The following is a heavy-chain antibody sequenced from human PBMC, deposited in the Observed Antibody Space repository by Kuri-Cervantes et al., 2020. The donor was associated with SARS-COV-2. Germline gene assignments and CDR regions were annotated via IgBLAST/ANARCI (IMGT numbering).Heavy chain of an antibody. J-gene: IGHJ6*02. CDR3: AREAPCRIVGAICYGMDV. D-gene: IGHD1-26*01. V-gene: IGHV3-48*02. CDR1: GFTFSSYS. Sequence: GESLKISCAASGFTFSSYSMNWVRQAPGKGLEWVSYISSSSSTIYYADSMKGRFTISRDNAKNSLYLQMNSLRDEDTAVYYRAREAPCRIVGAICYGMDVWGQGTTVTVSS. CDR2: ISSSSSTI.